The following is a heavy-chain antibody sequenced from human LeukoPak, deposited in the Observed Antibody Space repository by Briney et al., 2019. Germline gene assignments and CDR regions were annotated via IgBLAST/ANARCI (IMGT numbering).Heavy chain of an antibody. J-gene: IGHJ4*02. CDR1: GYTFTGYY. D-gene: IGHD6-13*01. CDR3: ARAVMSSSWYFDY. V-gene: IGHV1-2*02. Sequence: ASVKVSCKASGYTFTGYYMHWVRQAPGQGLKWMGWINPNSGGTNYAQKFQGRVTMTRDTSISTAYMELSRLRSDDTAVYYCARAVMSSSWYFDYWGQGTLVTVSS. CDR2: INPNSGGT.